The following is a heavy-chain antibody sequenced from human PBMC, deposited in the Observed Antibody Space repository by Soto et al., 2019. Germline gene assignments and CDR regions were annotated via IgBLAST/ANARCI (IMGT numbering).Heavy chain of an antibody. D-gene: IGHD4-17*01. CDR2: IYWDDCK. Sequence: QITLKESGPTLVKPTQTLTLTCTFSGFSLSTSGVGVGWIRQPPGKALEWLAVIYWDDCKHYSPSLKSRLTITKDTSKNQVVLTMTNMDPVDTATYYCAHKGYGDYPLDYWGQGTLLTVSS. V-gene: IGHV2-5*02. CDR3: AHKGYGDYPLDY. J-gene: IGHJ4*02. CDR1: GFSLSTSGVG.